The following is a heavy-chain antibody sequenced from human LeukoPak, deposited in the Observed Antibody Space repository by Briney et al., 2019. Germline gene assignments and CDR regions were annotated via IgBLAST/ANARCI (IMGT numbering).Heavy chain of an antibody. CDR1: GFTVSSNY. CDR3: AKGLTFGGVIVHFDY. CDR2: ISGSGGST. V-gene: IGHV3-23*01. J-gene: IGHJ4*02. Sequence: GGSLRLSCAASGFTVSSNYMSWVRQAPGKGLEWVSAISGSGGSTYYADSVKGRFTISRDNSKNTLYLQMNSLRAEDTAVYYCAKGLTFGGVIVHFDYWGQGTLVTVSS. D-gene: IGHD3-16*02.